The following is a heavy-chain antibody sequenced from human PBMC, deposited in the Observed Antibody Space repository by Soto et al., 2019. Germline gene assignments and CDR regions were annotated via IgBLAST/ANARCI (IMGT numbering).Heavy chain of an antibody. Sequence: QVQLQESGPGLVKPSGTLSLTCAVSGGSISSNNCWSWVRQPPGKGLEWIREIYHDGTTNYNPSLKSRVTISVGNAKNHCALKLRSVTVADTAVYYCATVDGGGYLGQGTVVPVSS. V-gene: IGHV4-4*02. J-gene: IGHJ4*02. CDR1: GGSISSNNC. CDR2: IYHDGTT. D-gene: IGHD2-15*01. CDR3: ATVDGGGY.